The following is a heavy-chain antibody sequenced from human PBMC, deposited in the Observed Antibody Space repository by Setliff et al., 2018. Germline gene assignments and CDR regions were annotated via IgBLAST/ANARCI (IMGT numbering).Heavy chain of an antibody. V-gene: IGHV4-34*01. CDR3: ARTINFLGSGTWGYMDV. CDR1: GGTLTDYF. Sequence: KPSETLSLTCTVSGGTLTDYFWSWVRQPPGKRLEWIGDIDHGGGSSYNLSLQSRVTLSLDTSENEFSLRLTSVTAADTAVYFCARTINFLGSGTWGYMDVWGKGTTVTVSS. J-gene: IGHJ6*03. D-gene: IGHD3-10*01. CDR2: IDHGGGS.